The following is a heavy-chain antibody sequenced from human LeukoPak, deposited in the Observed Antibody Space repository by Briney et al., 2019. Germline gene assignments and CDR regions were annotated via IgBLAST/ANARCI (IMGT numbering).Heavy chain of an antibody. J-gene: IGHJ6*02. CDR3: AKDFSSFNYYYGMDV. D-gene: IGHD1-26*01. V-gene: IGHV3-23*01. CDR1: GFTFSSYA. CDR2: ISGSGGST. Sequence: PGGSLRLSCAASGFTFSSYAMSWVRQAPGKGLEWVSAISGSGGSTYYADSVKGRFTISRDNSKNTLYLQMNSLRAEDTAVYYCAKDFSSFNYYYGMDVWGQGTTVTVSS.